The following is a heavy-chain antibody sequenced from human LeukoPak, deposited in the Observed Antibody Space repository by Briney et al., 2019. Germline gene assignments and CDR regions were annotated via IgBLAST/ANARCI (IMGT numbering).Heavy chain of an antibody. D-gene: IGHD3-10*01. CDR2: INSDGSKT. CDR3: AREGSLEYYFDY. CDR1: GFFFNTYW. V-gene: IGHV3-74*01. J-gene: IGHJ4*02. Sequence: GGSLRLSCAASGFFFNTYWMHWVRQAPGKGLVWVSRINSDGSKTSHADSVKGRFTISGDNAKNTLYLQMNGLRAEDTAVYYCAREGSLEYYFDYWGRGTPVTVSS.